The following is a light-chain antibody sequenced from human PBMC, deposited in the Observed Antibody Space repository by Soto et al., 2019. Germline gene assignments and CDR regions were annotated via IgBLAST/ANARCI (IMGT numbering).Light chain of an antibody. CDR2: AAS. J-gene: IGKJ1*01. CDR3: KQTDSTPQT. V-gene: IGKV1-39*01. CDR1: QSIRNY. Sequence: DIQMTQSPSSLSASVGDRVTISCRASQSIRNYVSWYQQKPGTAPNLLIRAASTLQSGLPSRFSGSGSGTDFTLTISILQIEDFATYFCKQTDSTPQTFGQGT.